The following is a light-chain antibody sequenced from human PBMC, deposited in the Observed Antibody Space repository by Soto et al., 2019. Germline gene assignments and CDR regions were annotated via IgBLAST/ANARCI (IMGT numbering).Light chain of an antibody. J-gene: IGKJ3*01. CDR3: QQYDNLPLFT. CDR1: QDISNY. Sequence: DIQMTQSPSSLSASVGDRVTITCQASQDISNYLNWYQQKPGKAPKLLIYDASNVETGVPSRFNGSGSGTDFTFTISSLQPEDIATYYCQQYDNLPLFTFGPGTKVDIK. CDR2: DAS. V-gene: IGKV1-33*01.